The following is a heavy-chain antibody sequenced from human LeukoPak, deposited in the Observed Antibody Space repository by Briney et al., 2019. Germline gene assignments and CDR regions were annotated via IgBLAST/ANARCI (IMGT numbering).Heavy chain of an antibody. Sequence: ASVKVSCKASGYTFTSHGISWVRQAPGQGLEWMGWISAYNGNTNYAQKLQGRVTMTTDTSTNTAYMELRSLRSDDTAVYYCRSGWYGSGTDYWGQGTLVTVSS. D-gene: IGHD6-19*01. J-gene: IGHJ4*02. V-gene: IGHV1-18*01. CDR1: GYTFTSHG. CDR2: ISAYNGNT. CDR3: RSGWYGSGTDY.